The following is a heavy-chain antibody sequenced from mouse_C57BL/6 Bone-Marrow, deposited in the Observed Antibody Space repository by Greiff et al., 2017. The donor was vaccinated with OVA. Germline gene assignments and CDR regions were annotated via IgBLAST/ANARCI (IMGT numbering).Heavy chain of an antibody. V-gene: IGHV5-12*01. J-gene: IGHJ4*01. D-gene: IGHD3-1*01. Sequence: EVMLVESGGGLVQPGGSLKLSCAASGFTFSDYYMYWVRQTPEKRLEWVAYISNGGGSTYYPDTVKGRFTISRDNAKNTLYLQMSRLKSEDTAMYYCARHALNSAFMDYWGQGTSVTVSS. CDR3: ARHALNSAFMDY. CDR1: GFTFSDYY. CDR2: ISNGGGST.